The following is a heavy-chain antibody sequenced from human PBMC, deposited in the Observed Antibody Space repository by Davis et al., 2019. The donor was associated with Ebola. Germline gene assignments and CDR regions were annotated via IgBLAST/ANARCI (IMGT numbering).Heavy chain of an antibody. CDR3: AGHTYGLYFFDF. V-gene: IGHV4-4*02. CDR2: IYHSGTT. CDR1: GGSISSDEW. Sequence: MPSETLSLTCAVSGGSISSDEWWGWVRQSPGKGLEWIGEIYHSGTTNYNPSLKSRVTMSIDRSKNQFSLNLSSVTAADTAVYYCAGHTYGLYFFDFWGQGTLVTVSS. D-gene: IGHD2/OR15-2a*01. J-gene: IGHJ4*02.